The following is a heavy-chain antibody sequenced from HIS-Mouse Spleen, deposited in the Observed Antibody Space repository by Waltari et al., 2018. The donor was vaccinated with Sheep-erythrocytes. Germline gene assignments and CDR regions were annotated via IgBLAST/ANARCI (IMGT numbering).Heavy chain of an antibody. CDR2: ISSSSSYI. CDR3: ARDPQYYDFWSGYYKDYYGMDV. V-gene: IGHV3-21*01. D-gene: IGHD3-3*01. CDR1: GFTFSSYS. J-gene: IGHJ6*02. Sequence: AASGFTFSSYSMNWVRQAPGKGLEWVSSISSSSSYIYYAEQVKGRFHITGDNAKNSLYLQMNSLRAEDTAVYYCARDPQYYDFWSGYYKDYYGMDVWGQGTTVTVSS.